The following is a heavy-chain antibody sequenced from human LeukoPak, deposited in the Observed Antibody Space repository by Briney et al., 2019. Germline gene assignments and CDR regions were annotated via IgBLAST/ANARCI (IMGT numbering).Heavy chain of an antibody. D-gene: IGHD5-12*01. J-gene: IGHJ4*02. CDR2: IYYSGST. Sequence: LRLSCAASGFTFSSYAMSWIRQHPGKGLEWIGYIYYSGSTYYNPSLKSRVTISVDTSKNQFSLKLSSVTAADTAVYYCARDSGWLLDYWGQGTLVTVSS. V-gene: IGHV4-31*02. CDR1: GFTFSSYA. CDR3: ARDSGWLLDY.